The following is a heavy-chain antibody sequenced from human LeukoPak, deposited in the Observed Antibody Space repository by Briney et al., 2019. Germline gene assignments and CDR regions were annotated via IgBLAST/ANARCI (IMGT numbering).Heavy chain of an antibody. J-gene: IGHJ4*02. CDR2: INAGNGNT. CDR3: ARGRGSGYYIHLDY. Sequence: ASEKVSCKASGYTFTSYAMHWVRQAPGQRLEWMGWINAGNGNTKYSQKFQGRVTITRDTSASTAYMELSSLRSEDTAVYYCARGRGSGYYIHLDYWGQGTLVTVSS. CDR1: GYTFTSYA. V-gene: IGHV1-3*01. D-gene: IGHD3-22*01.